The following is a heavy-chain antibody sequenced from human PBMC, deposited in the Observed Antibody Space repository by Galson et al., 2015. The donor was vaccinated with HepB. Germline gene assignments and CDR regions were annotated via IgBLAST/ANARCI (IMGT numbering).Heavy chain of an antibody. CDR1: GFTFSSYS. D-gene: IGHD3-9*01. J-gene: IGHJ4*02. CDR2: ISSSSSTI. CDR3: ARVQDFDWLGPFDY. Sequence: SLRLSCAGSGFTFSSYSMNWVRQAPGKGLEWVSYISSSSSTIYYADSVKGRFTISRDNAKNSLCLQMNSLRAEDTAVYYCARVQDFDWLGPFDYWGQGTLVTVSS. V-gene: IGHV3-48*04.